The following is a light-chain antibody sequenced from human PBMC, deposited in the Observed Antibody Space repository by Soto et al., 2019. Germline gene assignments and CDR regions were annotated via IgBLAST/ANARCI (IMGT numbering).Light chain of an antibody. Sequence: IHMTQAPSTLTGSVRDRVTITCRASQTISSLLAWYQQKPGTAPKLLIYDASALRRGVPSRFSGSGSGTEFTLTISSRQADDFATYYCQHYNSYSEAFGQGTRVDIK. J-gene: IGKJ1*01. CDR2: DAS. CDR3: QHYNSYSEA. V-gene: IGKV1-5*01. CDR1: QTISSL.